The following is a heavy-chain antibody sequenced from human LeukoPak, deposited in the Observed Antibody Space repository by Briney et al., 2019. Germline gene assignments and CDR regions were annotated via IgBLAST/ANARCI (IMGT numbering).Heavy chain of an antibody. Sequence: GGSLRLSCAASGFRVSSNYMSWVRQAPGEGLEWVSVISSGGSRDYADSVKGRFTISRDNSKNTLYLQMNSLRAEDTAVYYCAKDQSIVVVVAATQLHYWGQGTLVTVSS. D-gene: IGHD2-15*01. V-gene: IGHV3-66*02. J-gene: IGHJ4*02. CDR1: GFRVSSNY. CDR3: AKDQSIVVVVAATQLHY. CDR2: ISSGGSR.